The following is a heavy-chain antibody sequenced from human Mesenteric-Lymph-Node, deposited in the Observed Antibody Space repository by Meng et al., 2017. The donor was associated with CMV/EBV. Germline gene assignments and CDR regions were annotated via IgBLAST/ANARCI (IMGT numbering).Heavy chain of an antibody. J-gene: IGHJ4*02. D-gene: IGHD2-2*01. V-gene: IGHV4-59*01. CDR3: TRDQDGVVN. CDR2: IYYSGTT. CDR1: GVSITTYY. Sequence: SETLSLTCNVSGVSITTYYWSWIRQPPGKGLEWTGYIYYSGTTNYNPSLGGRVTMSVDTSKNQFSLKMSSVTAADTAMYYCTRDQDGVVNWGQGTLVTVSS.